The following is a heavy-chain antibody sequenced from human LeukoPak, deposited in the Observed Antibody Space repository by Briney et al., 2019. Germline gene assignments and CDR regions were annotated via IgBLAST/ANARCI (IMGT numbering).Heavy chain of an antibody. J-gene: IGHJ4*02. V-gene: IGHV3-21*01. CDR2: ISGSGTYI. CDR3: ARDGNDGDYSY. D-gene: IGHD4-17*01. Sequence: GGSLRLSCAASGFTFSSYSMNWVRQAPGKGLEWVSSISGSGTYIYYADSLKGRFTISRDNAKNSLYLQMNSLRTEVTAVYYCARDGNDGDYSYWGQGTLVTVSS. CDR1: GFTFSSYS.